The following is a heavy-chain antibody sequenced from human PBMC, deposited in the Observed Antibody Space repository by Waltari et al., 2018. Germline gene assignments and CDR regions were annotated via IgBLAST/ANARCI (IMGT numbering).Heavy chain of an antibody. CDR1: VFTFSSYG. V-gene: IGHV3-30*02. D-gene: IGHD1-26*01. Sequence: QVQLVESGGGVVQPGGSLRLSCAASVFTFSSYGMHWVRQAPGTGLEWVAFIRYDGSNKYYADAVKGRFTISRDNSKNTLYLQMNSLRAEDTAVYYCAKLPQGGATLFDYWGQGTLVTVSS. J-gene: IGHJ4*02. CDR2: IRYDGSNK. CDR3: AKLPQGGATLFDY.